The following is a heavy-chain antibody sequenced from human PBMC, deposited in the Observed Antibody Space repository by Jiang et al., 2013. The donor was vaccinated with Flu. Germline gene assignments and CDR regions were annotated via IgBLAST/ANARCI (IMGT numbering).Heavy chain of an antibody. V-gene: IGHV3-73*01. D-gene: IGHD6-6*01. CDR3: TRPKYSSSSLQTDDY. CDR2: IRSKANSYAT. J-gene: IGHJ4*02. CDR1: GFTFSGSA. Sequence: VQLLESGGGLVQPGGSPKLSCAASGFTFSGSAMHWVRQASGKGLEWVGRIRSKANSYATAYAASVKGGFTISRDDSKNTAYLQMNSLKTEDTAVYYCTRPKYSSSSLQTDDYWGQGTLVTVSS.